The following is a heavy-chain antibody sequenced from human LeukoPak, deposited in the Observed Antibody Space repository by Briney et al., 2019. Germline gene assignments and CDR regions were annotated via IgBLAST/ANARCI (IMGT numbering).Heavy chain of an antibody. V-gene: IGHV3-23*01. CDR2: ISGSGGST. J-gene: IGHJ5*02. Sequence: GGSLRLSCAASGFTFSSYAMSWVRQAPGKGLEWISTISGSGGSTYYVDSVKGRFTISRDNSKNTLYLQMNSLRAEDMAIYYCAKDQQSISYSPWGQGTLVTVSS. D-gene: IGHD4-11*01. CDR3: AKDQQSISYSP. CDR1: GFTFSSYA.